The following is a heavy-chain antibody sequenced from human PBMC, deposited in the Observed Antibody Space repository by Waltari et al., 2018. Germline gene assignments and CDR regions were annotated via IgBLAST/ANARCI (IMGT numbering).Heavy chain of an antibody. D-gene: IGHD6-6*01. CDR3: ARDTPGLYSSSSGADY. CDR1: GYTFTSYG. J-gene: IGHJ4*02. CDR2: ISAYNGNT. Sequence: SCKASGYTFTSYGISWVRQAPGQGLEWMGWISAYNGNTNYAQKLQGRVTMTTDTSTSTAYMELRSLRSDDTAVYYCARDTPGLYSSSSGADYWGQGTLVTVSS. V-gene: IGHV1-18*01.